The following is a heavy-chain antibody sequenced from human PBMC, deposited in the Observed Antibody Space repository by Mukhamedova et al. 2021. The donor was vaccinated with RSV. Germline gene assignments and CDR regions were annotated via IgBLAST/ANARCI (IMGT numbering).Heavy chain of an antibody. CDR2: ISGYSSYT. CDR3: ARGSSTSGYGLDG. V-gene: IGHV1-18*01. Sequence: EYMGWISGYSSYTKYAEKFQGRLTMTTDTSTSTVYMELRSLRSDDTAVYFCARGSSTSGYGLDGWGQGTSVTVSS. D-gene: IGHD2-2*01. J-gene: IGHJ6*02.